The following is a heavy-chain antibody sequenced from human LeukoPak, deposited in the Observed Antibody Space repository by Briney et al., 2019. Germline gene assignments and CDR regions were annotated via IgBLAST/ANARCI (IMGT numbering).Heavy chain of an antibody. J-gene: IGHJ4*02. Sequence: GGSLRLSCAASGFTSSNYAMSWVRQGPGKGLEWVSAISGSGGRTYYADSVKGRFTLSRDNSKNTLYLQMNSLRAEDTAVYYCAKEYYYGSGTYYNVDYWGQGTLVTVSS. CDR3: AKEYYYGSGTYYNVDY. V-gene: IGHV3-23*01. D-gene: IGHD3-10*01. CDR2: ISGSGGRT. CDR1: GFTSSNYA.